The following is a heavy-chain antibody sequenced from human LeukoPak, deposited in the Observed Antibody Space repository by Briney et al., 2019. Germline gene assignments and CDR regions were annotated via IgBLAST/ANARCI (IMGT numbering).Heavy chain of an antibody. V-gene: IGHV3-30*04. Sequence: GGSLRLSCAASGFTLSTYAIHWVRQAPGKGLEWVAVLSYDGNSKHYVDSVTGRFTISRDNSKNTVYLQMNSLRPEDTAVYYCARGVRDGYNSFDYWGQGTLVTVSS. CDR1: GFTLSTYA. CDR3: ARGVRDGYNSFDY. J-gene: IGHJ4*02. D-gene: IGHD5-24*01. CDR2: LSYDGNSK.